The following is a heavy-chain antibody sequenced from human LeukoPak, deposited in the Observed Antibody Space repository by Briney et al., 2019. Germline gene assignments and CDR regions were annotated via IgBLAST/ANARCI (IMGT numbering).Heavy chain of an antibody. CDR1: GFTFNTHG. J-gene: IGHJ4*02. CDR2: IQFDGSKI. V-gene: IGHV3-30*02. D-gene: IGHD5-18*01. CDR3: AKDMNGYSYGPNDY. Sequence: PGGSLRLSCVASGFTFNTHGMHWVRQAPGKGLEWVAFIQFDGSKIDYADSVKGRFTISRDNSENTLYLQMNSLGVEDTALYYCAKDMNGYSYGPNDYWGQGTLVTVSS.